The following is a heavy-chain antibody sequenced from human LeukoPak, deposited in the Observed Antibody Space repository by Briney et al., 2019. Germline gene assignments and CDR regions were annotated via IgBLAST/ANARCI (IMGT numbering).Heavy chain of an antibody. CDR2: IYSGGST. D-gene: IGHD1-26*01. J-gene: IGHJ4*02. CDR3: ARTPLLGFRGSPHYFDY. CDR1: GFTVSTNY. Sequence: GGSLRLSCAASGFTVSTNYLAWVRQAPGKGLEWLSVIYSGGSTYYADSVKGRFNISRDNSKNTVHLQMNSLRAEDTAVYYCARTPLLGFRGSPHYFDYWGQGTLVTVSS. V-gene: IGHV3-66*01.